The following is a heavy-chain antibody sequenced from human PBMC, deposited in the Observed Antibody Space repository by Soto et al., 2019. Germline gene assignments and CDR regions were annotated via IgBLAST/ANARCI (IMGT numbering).Heavy chain of an antibody. CDR1: GGTFSTST. CDR3: ARDSPIGSTYSGYDAIDS. CDR2: TIPILDVA. D-gene: IGHD5-12*01. V-gene: IGHV1-69*08. J-gene: IGHJ5*01. Sequence: QVQLVQSGAEVKKPGSSVKVSCKASGGTFSTSTFTWVRQAPGQGLEWMGRTIPILDVADYAQDFQGRVTITADKSTSTAYMELTSLTSKDTAVYYCARDSPIGSTYSGYDAIDSWGHGTLVTVSS.